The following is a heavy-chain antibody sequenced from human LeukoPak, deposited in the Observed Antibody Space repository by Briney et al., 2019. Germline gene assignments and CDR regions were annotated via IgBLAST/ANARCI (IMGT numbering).Heavy chain of an antibody. Sequence: NPSETLSLTCIVSSGSISTSNYYWGWVRQPPGKALEWIGNIFYTGSTYYSPSLKSRVTISVDTSKNQFSLKLSSVTAADTAVYYCARHSGKVRGPLGPFDYWGQGTLVTVSS. V-gene: IGHV4-39*01. CDR1: SGSISTSNYY. CDR2: IFYTGST. CDR3: ARHSGKVRGPLGPFDY. D-gene: IGHD3-10*01. J-gene: IGHJ4*02.